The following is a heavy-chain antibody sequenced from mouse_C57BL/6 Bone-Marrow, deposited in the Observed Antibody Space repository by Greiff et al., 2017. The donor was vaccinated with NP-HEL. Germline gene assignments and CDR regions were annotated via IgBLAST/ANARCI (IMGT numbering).Heavy chain of an antibody. Sequence: QVQLQQPGAELVKPGASVKLSCKASGYTFTSYWMQWVKQRPGQGLEWIGEIDPSDSYTNYNQKFKGKATLTGDTSSSTAYMQLSSLTSEDSAVYYCARSYDYWGQGTTLTVSS. V-gene: IGHV1-50*01. CDR3: ARSYDY. J-gene: IGHJ2*01. CDR1: GYTFTSYW. CDR2: IDPSDSYT.